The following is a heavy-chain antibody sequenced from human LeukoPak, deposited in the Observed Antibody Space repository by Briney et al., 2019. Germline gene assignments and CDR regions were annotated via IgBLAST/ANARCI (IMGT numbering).Heavy chain of an antibody. CDR3: AREGKITMVRGVIRYYYMDV. CDR1: GGSISSSNYY. D-gene: IGHD3-10*01. J-gene: IGHJ6*03. V-gene: IGHV4-61*02. Sequence: SETLSLTCSVSGGSISSSNYYWSWIRQPAGKGLEWIGRIYTSESTNYNPSLKSRVTISVDTSRNQFSLKLSSVTAADTAVYYCAREGKITMVRGVIRYYYMDVWGKGTTVTISS. CDR2: IYTSEST.